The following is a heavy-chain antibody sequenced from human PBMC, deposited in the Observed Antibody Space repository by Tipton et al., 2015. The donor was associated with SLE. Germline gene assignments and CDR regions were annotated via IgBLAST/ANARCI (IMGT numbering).Heavy chain of an antibody. D-gene: IGHD3-9*01. Sequence: TLSLTCTVSGGSISTYYWSWIRQPPGKGLEWIGYIYTSGSTYYNPSLKSRVTISVDTSKNQFSLKLSSVTAADTAVYYCARGSDLLTGYYYFDLWGQGTVVTVSS. CDR3: ARGSDLLTGYYYFDL. J-gene: IGHJ4*02. CDR1: GGSISTYY. CDR2: IYTSGST. V-gene: IGHV4-4*08.